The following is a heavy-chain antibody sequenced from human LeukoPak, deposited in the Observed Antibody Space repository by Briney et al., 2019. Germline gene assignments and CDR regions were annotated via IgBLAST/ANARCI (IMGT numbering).Heavy chain of an antibody. V-gene: IGHV4-59*08. D-gene: IGHD3-3*01. CDR3: ARRGERSSTSGYFYYFDY. J-gene: IGHJ4*02. CDR2: IYYSGST. Sequence: SETLSLTCTVSGGSISIYYWSWIRQPPGKGLEWIGYIYYSGSTNYNPSLESRVTISVDTSKNQFSLKLSSVTAADTAVYYCARRGERSSTSGYFYYFDYWGQGTLVTVSS. CDR1: GGSISIYY.